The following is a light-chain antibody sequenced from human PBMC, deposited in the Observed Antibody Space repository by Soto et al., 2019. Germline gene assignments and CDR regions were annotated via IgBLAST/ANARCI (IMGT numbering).Light chain of an antibody. Sequence: DIQMTQSPSSLSASVGDRVTITCRASQSISSYLNWYQQKPGKAPKLLIYAPSSLQSGVRSRFSGSGSGTDFTLTISSLQPEDFATYYCQQSYSTPTFGQGTKLEIK. J-gene: IGKJ2*01. CDR3: QQSYSTPT. V-gene: IGKV1-39*01. CDR2: APS. CDR1: QSISSY.